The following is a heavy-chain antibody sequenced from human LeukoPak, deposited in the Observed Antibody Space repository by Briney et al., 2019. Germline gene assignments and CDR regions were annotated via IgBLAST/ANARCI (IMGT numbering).Heavy chain of an antibody. CDR3: ARHPRDDYGDFGLDS. D-gene: IGHD4-17*01. CDR1: GGSIRANSYY. V-gene: IGHV4-39*01. Sequence: SETLSLTCTVSGGSIRANSYYWAWIRQPPRKGLEWIGTLYYNGSTYLYPSLKSQVTISVDTSRNHFSLSLNSVTAADTATYYCARHPRDDYGDFGLDSLGQGILVSVYS. J-gene: IGHJ4*02. CDR2: LYYNGST.